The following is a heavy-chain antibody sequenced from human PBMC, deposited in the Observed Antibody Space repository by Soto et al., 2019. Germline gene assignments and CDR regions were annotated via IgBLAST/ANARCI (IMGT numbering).Heavy chain of an antibody. D-gene: IGHD3-10*02. J-gene: IGHJ4*02. Sequence: EVQLVESGGGLVQPGGSLRLSCAVSGFTLSDHFMDWVRQAPGKGLEWVSRTKHKASSYATEYAASVKGRFTISRDDSYNSLYLQMSSLRTEDTAVYYCVAYLSYYVHWGQGTLVTVSS. CDR3: VAYLSYYVH. CDR2: TKHKASSYAT. CDR1: GFTLSDHF. V-gene: IGHV3-72*01.